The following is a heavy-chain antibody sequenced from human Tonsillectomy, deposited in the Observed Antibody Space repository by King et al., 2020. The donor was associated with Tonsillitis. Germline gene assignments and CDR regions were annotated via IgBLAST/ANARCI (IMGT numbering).Heavy chain of an antibody. V-gene: IGHV3-23*04. CDR1: GFTFSSRA. Sequence: EVQLVESGGALVQPGGSLRLSCEASGFTFSSRAMGWARRAPGKGLEWVSGISANGDSTYYGDSVKGRFTISRDNSKNTLYLQMNSLRVEDTAVYYCAKAYSSGWPSINFDYWGQGNLVTVSA. CDR3: AKAYSSGWPSINFDY. D-gene: IGHD6-19*01. J-gene: IGHJ4*02. CDR2: ISANGDST.